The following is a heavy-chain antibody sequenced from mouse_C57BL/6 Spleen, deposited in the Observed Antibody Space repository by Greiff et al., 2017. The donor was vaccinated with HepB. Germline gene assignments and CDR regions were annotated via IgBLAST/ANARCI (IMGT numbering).Heavy chain of an antibody. CDR1: GYTFTSYW. J-gene: IGHJ3*01. V-gene: IGHV1-50*01. Sequence: QVQLQQPGAELVKPGASVKLSCKASGYTFTSYWMQWVKQRPGQGLEWIGEIDPSDSYTNYNQKFKGKATLTVDTSSSTVYMQLSSLTSEDSAVYYCARKGYYEGAWFAYWGQGTLVTVSA. CDR3: ARKGYYEGAWFAY. CDR2: IDPSDSYT. D-gene: IGHD2-4*01.